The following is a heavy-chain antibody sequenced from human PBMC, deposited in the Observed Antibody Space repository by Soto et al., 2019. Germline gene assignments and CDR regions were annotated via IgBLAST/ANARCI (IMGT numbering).Heavy chain of an antibody. CDR1: CVSITSYF. J-gene: IGHJ4*02. CDR2: ISFSGAT. D-gene: IGHD5-12*01. Sequence: TETRSPACPVSCVSITSYFRSWIRQTAGGGRGWIGSISFSGATYSNPSLKGRAALSVDTSENHLSMTLNSVTSADAAVYFCARDRRGGYKRCLEFWGQGNQVNVSS. V-gene: IGHV4-59*01. CDR3: ARDRRGGYKRCLEF.